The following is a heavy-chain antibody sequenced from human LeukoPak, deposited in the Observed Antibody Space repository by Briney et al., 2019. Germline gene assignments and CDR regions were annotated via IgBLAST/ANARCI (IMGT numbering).Heavy chain of an antibody. CDR2: IYYSGST. D-gene: IGHD2-2*01. Sequence: ETLSLTXXXXGGSXXSXYWSWIRQPPGKGLEWIGYIYYSGSTNYNPSLKSRVTISVATCKNQFSLKLTSVTAADTAVYYCARDLPHFYCSSTSCYSDYGLDVWGQGTTVTVSS. CDR1: GGSXXSXY. J-gene: IGHJ6*02. CDR3: ARDLPHFYCSSTSCYSDYGLDV. V-gene: IGHV4-59*01.